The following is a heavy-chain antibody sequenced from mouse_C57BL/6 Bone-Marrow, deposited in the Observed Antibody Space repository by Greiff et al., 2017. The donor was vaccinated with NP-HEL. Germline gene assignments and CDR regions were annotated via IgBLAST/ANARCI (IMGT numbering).Heavy chain of an antibody. V-gene: IGHV1-55*01. D-gene: IGHD1-1*01. CDR1: GYTFTSYW. CDR2: IYPGSGST. J-gene: IGHJ2*01. CDR3: ARGTAVVAPYYFDY. Sequence: VKLQESGAELVKPGASVKMSCKASGYTFTSYWITWVKQRPGQGLEWIGDIYPGSGSTNYNEKFKSKATLTVDTSSSTAYMQLSSLTSEDSAVYYCARGTAVVAPYYFDYWGQGTTLTVSS.